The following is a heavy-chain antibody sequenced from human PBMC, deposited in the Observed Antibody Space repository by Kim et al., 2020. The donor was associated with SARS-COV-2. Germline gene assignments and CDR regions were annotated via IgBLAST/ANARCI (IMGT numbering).Heavy chain of an antibody. CDR2: IYYSGST. D-gene: IGHD6-19*01. V-gene: IGHV4-31*03. J-gene: IGHJ3*02. CDR3: ARDRAGREYSSGLDAFDI. CDR1: GGSISSGGYY. Sequence: SETLSLTCTVSGGSISSGGYYWSWIRQHPGKGLEWIGYIYYSGSTYYNPSLKSRVTISVDTSKNQFSLKLSSVTAADTAVYYCARDRAGREYSSGLDAFDIWGQGTMVTVSS.